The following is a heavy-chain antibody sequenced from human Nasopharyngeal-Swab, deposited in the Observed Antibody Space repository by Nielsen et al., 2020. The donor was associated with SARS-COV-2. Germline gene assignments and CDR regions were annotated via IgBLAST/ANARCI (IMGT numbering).Heavy chain of an antibody. V-gene: IGHV4-34*01. CDR2: INHSGST. D-gene: IGHD6-13*01. J-gene: IGHJ5*02. CDR3: ASVGSSSWYQLWFDP. Sequence: RQAPGKGLEWIGEINHSGSTNYNPSLKSRVTISVDTSKNQFSLKLSSVIAADTAVYYCASVGSSSWYQLWFDPWGQGTLVTVSS.